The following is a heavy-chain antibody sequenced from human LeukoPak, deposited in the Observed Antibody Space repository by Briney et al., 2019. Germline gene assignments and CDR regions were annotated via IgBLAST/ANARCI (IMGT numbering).Heavy chain of an antibody. D-gene: IGHD6-19*01. CDR3: ASLWGAVAGTPLFDY. CDR2: IFFSGSP. V-gene: IGHV4-59*08. J-gene: IGHJ4*02. CDR1: GDSINNYY. Sequence: PSETLSLTCTVSGDSINNYYWSWIRQPPGKGLEWIGYIFFSGSPNYNPSLKSRVTISPDTSRNQFSLTLSSVTAADTAVYYCASLWGAVAGTPLFDYWGQGTLVTVAS.